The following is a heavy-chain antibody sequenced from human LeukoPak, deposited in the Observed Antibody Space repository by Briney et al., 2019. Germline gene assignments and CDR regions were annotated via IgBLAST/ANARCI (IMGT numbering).Heavy chain of an antibody. Sequence: GRSLRLSCAASGFTFSSYAMHWVRQAPGKGLEWVAVISYDGSNKYYADSVKGRFTISRDNSKNTLYLQMNSLRAEDTAVYYCARLIAVAGTGGYWGQGTLVTVSS. D-gene: IGHD6-19*01. CDR3: ARLIAVAGTGGY. CDR2: ISYDGSNK. J-gene: IGHJ4*02. CDR1: GFTFSSYA. V-gene: IGHV3-30-3*01.